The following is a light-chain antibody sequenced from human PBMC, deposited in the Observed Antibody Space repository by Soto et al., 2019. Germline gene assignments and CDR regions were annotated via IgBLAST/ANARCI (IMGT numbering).Light chain of an antibody. CDR3: QQYYSFPWT. CDR1: QSISSY. CDR2: AAS. V-gene: IGKV1-39*01. Sequence: DIQKTQSPSSLSASVGDRVTITCRASQSISSYLNWYQQKPGKAPKLLIYAASSLQSGVPSRFSGSGSGTDFTLTISCLQSEDFATYYCQQYYSFPWTFGQGTKVDIK. J-gene: IGKJ1*01.